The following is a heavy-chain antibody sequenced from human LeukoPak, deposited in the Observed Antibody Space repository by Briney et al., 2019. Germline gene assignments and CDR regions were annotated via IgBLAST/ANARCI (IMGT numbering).Heavy chain of an antibody. D-gene: IGHD2-15*01. J-gene: IGHJ4*02. Sequence: GASVKVSCKASGYIFTDYGISWVRHAPGQGFEWMGWISGYNGNTNYAQNLQGRVTMTTDTSTSTAYMELRSLRSDDTAVYYCAKDILCGLGSGASCCFDYWGQGTLVTVSS. CDR3: AKDILCGLGSGASCCFDY. V-gene: IGHV1-18*01. CDR2: ISGYNGNT. CDR1: GYIFTDYG.